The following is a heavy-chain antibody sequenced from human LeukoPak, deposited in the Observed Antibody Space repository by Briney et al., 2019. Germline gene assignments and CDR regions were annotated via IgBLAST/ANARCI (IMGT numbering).Heavy chain of an antibody. CDR1: GFTFNNYA. J-gene: IGHJ4*02. CDR3: ATDYSYGSGSYYNRFDN. V-gene: IGHV3-30*03. D-gene: IGHD3-10*01. CDR2: ISSDGSNK. Sequence: PGGSLRLSCAASGFTFNNYAMHWVRQAPGEGQEWVALISSDGSNKYYADSVKGRFTISRDNSMNTLYLQMNSLRADDTAVYYCATDYSYGSGSYYNRFDNWGQGTLVTVSS.